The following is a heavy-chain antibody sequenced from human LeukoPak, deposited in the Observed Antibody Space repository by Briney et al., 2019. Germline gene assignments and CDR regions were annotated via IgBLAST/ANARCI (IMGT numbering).Heavy chain of an antibody. D-gene: IGHD6-6*01. CDR1: GYTFTSYG. V-gene: IGHV1-18*01. J-gene: IGHJ3*02. CDR2: ISAYNGNT. Sequence: GASVKVSCKASGYTFTSYGISWVRQAPGQGLEWMGWISAYNGNTNYAQKLQGRVTMTTDTSTSTAYMELRSLRSDDTAVYYCAAGRIAARRASAFDIWGQGTMVTVSS. CDR3: AAGRIAARRASAFDI.